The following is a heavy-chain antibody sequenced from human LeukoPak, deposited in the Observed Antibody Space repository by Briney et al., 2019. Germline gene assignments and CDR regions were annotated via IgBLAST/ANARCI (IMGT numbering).Heavy chain of an antibody. V-gene: IGHV1-18*01. CDR2: ISAYNGYT. CDR3: ARVGTGTRSFDS. D-gene: IGHD1/OR15-1a*01. CDR1: GYTFTTHD. Sequence: ASVKVSCKTSGYTFTTHDISWVRQAPGQGLEWMGRISAYNGYTNYGRRFQGRVTMTTDTSTNTAYMELRSLRSDDTAVYYCARVGTGTRSFDSWGQGTLVTVSS. J-gene: IGHJ4*02.